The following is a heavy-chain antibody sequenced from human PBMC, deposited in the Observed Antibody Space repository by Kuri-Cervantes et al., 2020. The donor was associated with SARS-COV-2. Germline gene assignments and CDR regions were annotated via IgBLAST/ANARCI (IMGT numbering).Heavy chain of an antibody. J-gene: IGHJ3*02. Sequence: SQTLSLTCAVYGGSFSSYYWSWIRQPPGKGLEWIGYIYYSGSTNYNPSLKSRVTISVDTSENQFSLKLSSVTAADTAVYYCARPRYGDYDGAFDIWGQGTMVTVSS. CDR1: GGSFSSYY. V-gene: IGHV4-59*12. D-gene: IGHD4-17*01. CDR2: IYYSGST. CDR3: ARPRYGDYDGAFDI.